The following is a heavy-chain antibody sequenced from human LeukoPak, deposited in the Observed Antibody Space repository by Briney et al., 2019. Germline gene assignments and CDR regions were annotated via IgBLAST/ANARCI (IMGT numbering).Heavy chain of an antibody. CDR2: ISAYNGNT. D-gene: IGHD3-10*01. CDR3: ARVGPGGFGELLPFYFDY. Sequence: ASVKVSCKASGYTFTSYGISWVRQAPGQGLEWMGWISAYNGNTNYAQKLQGRVTMTTDTSTSTAYMGLRSLRSDDTAVYYCARVGPGGFGELLPFYFDYWGQGTLVTVSS. CDR1: GYTFTSYG. J-gene: IGHJ4*02. V-gene: IGHV1-18*01.